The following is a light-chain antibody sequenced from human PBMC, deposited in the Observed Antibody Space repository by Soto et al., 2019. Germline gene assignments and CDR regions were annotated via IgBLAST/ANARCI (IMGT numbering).Light chain of an antibody. CDR3: CSYAGSRGVV. CDR1: SSDVGSYNL. CDR2: EVS. V-gene: IGLV2-23*02. J-gene: IGLJ2*01. Sequence: QSALTHPASVSGSPGQSITISCTGTSSDVGSYNLVSWYQQHPGKAPKLMIYEVSKRPSGVSNRFSGSKSGNTASLTISGLQAEDEADYYCCSYAGSRGVVFGGGTKLTVL.